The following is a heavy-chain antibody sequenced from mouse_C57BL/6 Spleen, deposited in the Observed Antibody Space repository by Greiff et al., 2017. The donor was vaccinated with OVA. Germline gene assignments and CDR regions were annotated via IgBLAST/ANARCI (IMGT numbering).Heavy chain of an antibody. D-gene: IGHD1-1*01. J-gene: IGHJ4*01. CDR3: ARDFVYYGSSSAMDY. CDR1: GYTFTSYW. Sequence: QVQLQQPGAELVRPGSSVKLSCKASGYTFTSYWMHWVKQRPIQGLEWIGNIDPSDSETHSNQKFKDKATLTVDKSSSTAYMQLSSLTSEDSAVYYCARDFVYYGSSSAMDYWGQGTSVTVSS. V-gene: IGHV1-52*01. CDR2: IDPSDSET.